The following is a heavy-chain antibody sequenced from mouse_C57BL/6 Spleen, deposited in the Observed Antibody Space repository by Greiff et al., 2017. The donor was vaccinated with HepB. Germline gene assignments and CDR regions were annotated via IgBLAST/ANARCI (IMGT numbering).Heavy chain of an antibody. Sequence: DVKLQESGPELVKPGASVKMSCKASGYTFTDYNMHWVKQSHGKSLEWIGYINPNNGGTSYNQKFKGKATLTVNKSSSTAYMELRSLTSEDSAVYYCARGWLLLGYAMDYWGQGTSVTVSS. J-gene: IGHJ4*01. V-gene: IGHV1-22*01. D-gene: IGHD2-3*01. CDR3: ARGWLLLGYAMDY. CDR2: INPNNGGT. CDR1: GYTFTDYN.